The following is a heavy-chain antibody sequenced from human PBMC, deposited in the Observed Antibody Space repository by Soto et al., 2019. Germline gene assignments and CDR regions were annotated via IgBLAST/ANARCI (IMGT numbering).Heavy chain of an antibody. CDR1: GFTFSSYG. CDR2: IWYDGSNK. CDR3: ARVSECGSYYGGLDY. D-gene: IGHD1-26*01. J-gene: IGHJ4*02. Sequence: QVQLVESGGGVVQPGRSLRLSCAASGFTFSSYGMHWVRQAPGKGLEWVAVIWYDGSNKYYADSVKGRFTISRDNSKNTLYLQMNSLRAEDTAVYYCARVSECGSYYGGLDYWGQGTLVTVSS. V-gene: IGHV3-33*01.